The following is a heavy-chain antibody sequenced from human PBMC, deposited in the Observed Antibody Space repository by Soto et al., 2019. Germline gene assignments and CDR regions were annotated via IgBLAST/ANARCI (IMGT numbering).Heavy chain of an antibody. CDR2: LIPIFGTA. J-gene: IGHJ2*01. CDR1: GGTFSSYA. Sequence: QVQLVQSGAEVKKPGSSVKVSCKASGGTFSSYAISWVRQAPGQGLEWMGGLIPIFGTANYGQKFQGRVTSTADESTSTAYLELSRLRSEDTAVYYCARDLTMIVGGEGNWYFDLWGRGTLVTVSS. D-gene: IGHD3-22*01. CDR3: ARDLTMIVGGEGNWYFDL. V-gene: IGHV1-69*01.